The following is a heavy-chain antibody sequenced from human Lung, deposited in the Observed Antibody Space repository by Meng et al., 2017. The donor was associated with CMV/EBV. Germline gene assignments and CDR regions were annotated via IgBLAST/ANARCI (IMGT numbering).Heavy chain of an antibody. CDR3: AKESSGFDY. Sequence: SLKISCAASGFTFDDYAMHWVRQAPGKGLEWVSGISWNSGSIGYADSVKGRFTISRDNDKNPLYLQMNSLRAEDTALYYCAKESSGFDYWGQGTLVTVSS. CDR1: GFTFDDYA. CDR2: ISWNSGSI. J-gene: IGHJ4*02. V-gene: IGHV3-9*01. D-gene: IGHD6-19*01.